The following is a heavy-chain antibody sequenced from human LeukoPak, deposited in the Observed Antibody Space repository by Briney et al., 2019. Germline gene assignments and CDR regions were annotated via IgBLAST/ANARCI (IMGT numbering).Heavy chain of an antibody. V-gene: IGHV3-9*03. CDR3: AKAMPGYYDSSGVFDY. CDR2: ISWNSGSI. J-gene: IGHJ4*02. CDR1: GFTFDDYA. D-gene: IGHD3-22*01. Sequence: PGRSLRLSCAASGFTFDDYAMHWVRQAPGKGLEWVSGISWNSGSIGYADSVKGRFTISRDNAKNSLYLQMNSLRAEDMALYYCAKAMPGYYDSSGVFDYWGQGTLVTVSS.